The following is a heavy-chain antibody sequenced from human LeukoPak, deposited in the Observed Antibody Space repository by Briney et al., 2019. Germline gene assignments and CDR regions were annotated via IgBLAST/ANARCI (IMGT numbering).Heavy chain of an antibody. CDR2: ILYDGSHS. CDR3: AKDLCSEISGYYYDY. CDR1: GFTFSSYG. D-gene: IGHD3-22*01. V-gene: IGHV3-30*18. Sequence: GGSLRLSCAASGFTFSSYGMHWVRQAPGEGLEWVAVILYDGSHSYYGDSVKGRFTISRDNSKNTLYLQMNSLRGQDTAVYYWAKDLCSEISGYYYDYWGKGNLVTVSS. J-gene: IGHJ4*02.